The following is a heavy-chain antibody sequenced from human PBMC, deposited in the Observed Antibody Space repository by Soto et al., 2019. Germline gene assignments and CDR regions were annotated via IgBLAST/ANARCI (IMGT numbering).Heavy chain of an antibody. J-gene: IGHJ6*02. V-gene: IGHV4-34*01. CDR3: ARPTPMITFGGVIVISGYYGMDV. D-gene: IGHD3-16*02. CDR1: GGSFSGYY. CDR2: INHSGST. Sequence: SETLSLTCAVYGGSFSGYYWSWIRQPPRKGLEWIGEINHSGSTNYNPSLKSRVTISVDTSKNQFSLKLSSVAAADTDVYYRARPTPMITFGGVIVISGYYGMDVWGQRPTVTVSS.